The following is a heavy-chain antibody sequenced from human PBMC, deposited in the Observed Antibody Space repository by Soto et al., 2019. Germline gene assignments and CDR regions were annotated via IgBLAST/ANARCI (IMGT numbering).Heavy chain of an antibody. J-gene: IGHJ6*02. Sequence: QSGGSLRLSCTGSGFTFGDFGMSWFRQAPGKGLEWLSFIRSKGYGGTTESAASVRGRFITSRDDSKSIAYLQMNSLKTEDTAVYYCASLTSWSQEYYYGMDVRGQGTTVTVYS. V-gene: IGHV3-49*03. CDR3: ASLTSWSQEYYYGMDV. D-gene: IGHD2-2*01. CDR2: IRSKGYGGTT. CDR1: GFTFGDFG.